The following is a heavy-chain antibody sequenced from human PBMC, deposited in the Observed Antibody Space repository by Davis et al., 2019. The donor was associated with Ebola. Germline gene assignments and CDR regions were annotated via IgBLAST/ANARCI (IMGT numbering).Heavy chain of an antibody. CDR3: ARDLRETDLIYYYYYYMDV. Sequence: ASVKVSCKASGYTFTDFYMHWVRQAPGQGLEWMGWINPNSGGTNYAQKFQGRVTMTRDTSTSTVYMELSSLRSEDTAVYYCARDLRETDLIYYYYYYMDVWGKGTTVTVSS. V-gene: IGHV1-2*02. CDR1: GYTFTDFY. J-gene: IGHJ6*03. CDR2: INPNSGGT.